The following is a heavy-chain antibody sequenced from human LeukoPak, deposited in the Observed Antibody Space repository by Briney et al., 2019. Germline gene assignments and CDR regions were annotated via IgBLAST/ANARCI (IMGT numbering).Heavy chain of an antibody. J-gene: IGHJ4*02. Sequence: KPSETLSLTCTVSGGSVRSYSYYWTWIRQPPGKGLEWIGYIYSTGSTNYSPSLKSRVAMSVDKSKNQFSLNLSSVTAADTAVYYCARGIADPYSFDSWGQGTLVTVSS. CDR1: GGSVRSYSYY. CDR2: IYSTGST. D-gene: IGHD6-13*01. CDR3: ARGIADPYSFDS. V-gene: IGHV4-61*01.